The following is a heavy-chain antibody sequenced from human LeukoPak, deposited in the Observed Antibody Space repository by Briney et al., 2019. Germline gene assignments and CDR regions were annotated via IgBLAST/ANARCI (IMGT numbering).Heavy chain of an antibody. D-gene: IGHD3-22*01. Sequence: GGSLRLSCAASGFTSSRYEMNWIRQAPGKGLEWVSYISSSGSTIHYADSVKGRFTISRDNAKNSLYLQMNSLRAEDTAVYYCARETYYDSSGYTMDVWGQGTTVTVSS. V-gene: IGHV3-48*03. J-gene: IGHJ6*02. CDR3: ARETYYDSSGYTMDV. CDR2: ISSSGSTI. CDR1: GFTSSRYE.